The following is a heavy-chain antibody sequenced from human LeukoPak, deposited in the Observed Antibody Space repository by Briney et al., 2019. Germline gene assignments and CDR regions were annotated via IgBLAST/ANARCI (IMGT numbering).Heavy chain of an antibody. CDR3: ARERLAGRYFDY. CDR2: IWYDGSNK. V-gene: IGHV3-33*01. D-gene: IGHD4-17*01. Sequence: GGSLRLSRAASGFTFSSYGMHWVRQAPGKGLEWVAVIWYDGSNKYYADSMKGRFTISRDNSKNTLYLQMNSLRAEDTAVYYCARERLAGRYFDYWGQGTLVTVSS. CDR1: GFTFSSYG. J-gene: IGHJ4*02.